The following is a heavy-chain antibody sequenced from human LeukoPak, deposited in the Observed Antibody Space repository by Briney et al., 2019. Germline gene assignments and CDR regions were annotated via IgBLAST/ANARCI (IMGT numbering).Heavy chain of an antibody. V-gene: IGHV3-48*03. J-gene: IGHJ4*02. Sequence: GGSLRLSCAASGFTFSSYEMNWVRQAPGKGLEWVSYISSSGSTIYYADSVKGRITISRDNAKNSLYLQMNSLRAEDTAVYYCAREGYEGLYFDYWGQGTLVTVSS. CDR1: GFTFSSYE. CDR2: ISSSGSTI. CDR3: AREGYEGLYFDY. D-gene: IGHD5-12*01.